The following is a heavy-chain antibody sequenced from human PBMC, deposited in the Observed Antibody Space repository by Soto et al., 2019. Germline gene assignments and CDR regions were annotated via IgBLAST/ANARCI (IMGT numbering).Heavy chain of an antibody. Sequence: SLTCTVSGGSIRNYYWSWIRQPPGKGLEWIGYIYNSGDTNYSPSLKSRVTISVDPSKNQFSLKLRSVTAADTAVYYCARRDREYSSGWYFDYWGQGALVTVSS. CDR1: GGSIRNYY. CDR3: ARRDREYSSGWYFDY. D-gene: IGHD6-19*01. CDR2: IYNSGDT. V-gene: IGHV4-59*01. J-gene: IGHJ4*02.